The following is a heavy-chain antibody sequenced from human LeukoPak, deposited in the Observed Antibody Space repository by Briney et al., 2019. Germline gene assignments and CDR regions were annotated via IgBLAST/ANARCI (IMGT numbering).Heavy chain of an antibody. CDR1: GYTFSSYW. CDR3: ARQSSRGLSGNTPPES. V-gene: IGHV5-51*01. CDR2: IYPGDSDT. J-gene: IGHJ4*02. Sequence: GESLKISCQGSGYTFSSYWIAWVRQMPGKGLEWMGVIYPGDSDTRYSPSFQGQVTLSADKSINTAYLQWSSLKASDTAMYYCARQSSRGLSGNTPPESWGRGTQVTVSS. D-gene: IGHD1-26*01.